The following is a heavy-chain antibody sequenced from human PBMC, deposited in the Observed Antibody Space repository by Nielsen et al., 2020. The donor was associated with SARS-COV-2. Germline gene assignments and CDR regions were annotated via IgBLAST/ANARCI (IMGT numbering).Heavy chain of an antibody. CDR2: IKQDGSEK. Sequence: GESLKISCAASGFTFSSYWMSWVRQAPGKGLEWVANIKQDGSEKYYVDSVKGRFTISRDNAKNSLYLQMNSLRAEDTAVYYCARVPVLMRVVVIGDYYFDYWGQGTLVTVSS. V-gene: IGHV3-7*03. D-gene: IGHD3-22*01. J-gene: IGHJ4*02. CDR1: GFTFSSYW. CDR3: ARVPVLMRVVVIGDYYFDY.